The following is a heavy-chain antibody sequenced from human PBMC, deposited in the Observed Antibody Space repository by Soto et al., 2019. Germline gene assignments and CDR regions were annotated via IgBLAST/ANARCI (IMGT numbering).Heavy chain of an antibody. CDR3: AGRCDSTTCLGYFDY. CDR1: GGTFNNYV. D-gene: IGHD2-2*01. J-gene: IGHJ4*02. V-gene: IGHV1-69*06. CDR2: ILPIFATA. Sequence: QVQLVQSGAEVKKPGSSVKVSCKASGGTFNNYVVNWVRQAPGQGLEWMGGILPIFATANYAQKFQGRVTITADKSTSTAYMELTSLRSEDTAVYYCAGRCDSTTCLGYFDYWGQATLVTVAS.